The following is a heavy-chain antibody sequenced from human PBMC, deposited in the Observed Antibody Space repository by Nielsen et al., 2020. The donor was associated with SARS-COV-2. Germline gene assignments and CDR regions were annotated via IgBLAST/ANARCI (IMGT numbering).Heavy chain of an antibody. V-gene: IGHV3-7*03. J-gene: IGHJ4*02. CDR3: AKVTRGKTNDY. Sequence: GESLKISCAASGFTFSSYWMNWVRQAPGKGLEWVANIKQDGSEKYYVDSVKGRFTISRDNAKNSLYLQMNSLRAEDTALYYCAKVTRGKTNDYWGRGTLVTVSS. CDR2: IKQDGSEK. D-gene: IGHD3-10*01. CDR1: GFTFSSYW.